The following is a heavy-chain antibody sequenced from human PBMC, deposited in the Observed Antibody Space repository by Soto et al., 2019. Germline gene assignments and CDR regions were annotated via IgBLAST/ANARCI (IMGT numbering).Heavy chain of an antibody. J-gene: IGHJ5*02. CDR3: AREEDTAMVGGNWFDP. V-gene: IGHV4-39*02. D-gene: IGHD5-18*01. CDR2: IYYSGST. Sequence: SETLSLTCTVSGGSISSSSYYWGWIRQPPGKGLEWIGSIYYSGSTYYNPSLKSRVTISVDTSKNQFSLKLSSVTAADTAVYYCAREEDTAMVGGNWFDPWGQGTLVTVSS. CDR1: GGSISSSSYY.